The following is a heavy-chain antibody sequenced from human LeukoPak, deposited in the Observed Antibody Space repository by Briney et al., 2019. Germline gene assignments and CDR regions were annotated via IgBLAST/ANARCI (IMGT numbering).Heavy chain of an antibody. CDR3: ARAPSEIGGYYPEYFRH. V-gene: IGHV3-74*01. D-gene: IGHD3-22*01. CDR2: IESDGST. J-gene: IGHJ1*01. CDR1: GFTFSTYW. Sequence: PGGSLRLSCAASGFTFSTYWMHWVRQAPGKGLVWVSRIESDGSTNYADSVKGRFTISRDNANNTLSLQMNSLRPEDTGVYYCARAPSEIGGYYPEYFRHWGQGTLVTVSS.